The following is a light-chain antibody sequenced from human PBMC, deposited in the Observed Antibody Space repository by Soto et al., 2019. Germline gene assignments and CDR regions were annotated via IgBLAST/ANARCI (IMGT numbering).Light chain of an antibody. CDR1: QSVSSSY. J-gene: IGKJ1*01. CDR3: QQYGSSPWT. CDR2: GAS. V-gene: IGKV3-20*01. Sequence: EIALTQSPGTLSLSPGERATLSCRASQSVSSSYLAWYQQKPGQAPRLLIYGASSRATGIPDRFSGSGSGTDFPLNISRLEPEDFAVYYCQQYGSSPWTFGQGTKVEIK.